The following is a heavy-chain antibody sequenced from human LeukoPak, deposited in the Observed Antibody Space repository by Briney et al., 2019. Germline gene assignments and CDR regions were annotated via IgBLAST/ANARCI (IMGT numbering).Heavy chain of an antibody. CDR1: GFTFSSYA. CDR3: AIDGVPAEDYFYYYMDA. J-gene: IGHJ6*03. CDR2: ISGSGGST. Sequence: GGSLRLSCAASGFTFSSYAMSWVRQAPGKGLEWVSAISGSGGSTYYADSVKGRFTISRDNSKNMLYLQMNSLRAEDTAVYYCAIDGVPAEDYFYYYMDAWGKGTTVTVSS. D-gene: IGHD2-2*01. V-gene: IGHV3-23*01.